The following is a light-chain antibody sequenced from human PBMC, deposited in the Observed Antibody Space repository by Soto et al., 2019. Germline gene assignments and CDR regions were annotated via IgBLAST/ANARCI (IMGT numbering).Light chain of an antibody. V-gene: IGKV3-15*01. Sequence: EIVMTHSLATLSVSPRETATLYFRASQSIGSDLAWYQQKPGQAPRLIVYGATTRATGIPARFGGSGSGTYFTLFITMQSEDFAVYYCQQYSDGPAVTFGGGTKVDIK. CDR2: GAT. J-gene: IGKJ4*01. CDR1: QSIGSD. CDR3: QQYSDGPAVT.